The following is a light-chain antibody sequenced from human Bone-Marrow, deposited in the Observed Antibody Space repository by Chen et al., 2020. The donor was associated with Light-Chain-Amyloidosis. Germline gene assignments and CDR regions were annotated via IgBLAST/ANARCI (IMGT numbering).Light chain of an antibody. Sequence: DMVMTQSPLSLPVTPGEPASISCRYSQSLLHANGYNYLDWYLQKPGQSPQLLIYLGSNRASGGPDRISASGSGTDFTLKISRVEAEDVGVYYCMHALQSVTFGPGTRLEI. CDR1: QSLLHANGYNY. CDR3: MHALQSVT. V-gene: IGKV2-28*01. J-gene: IGKJ5*01. CDR2: LGS.